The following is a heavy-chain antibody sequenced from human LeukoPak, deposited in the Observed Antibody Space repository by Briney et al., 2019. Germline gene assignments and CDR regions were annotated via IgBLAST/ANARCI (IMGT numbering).Heavy chain of an antibody. CDR3: AGGDYNWNGFDP. CDR2: IIPIFGTA. CDR1: GGTFSSYA. J-gene: IGHJ5*02. D-gene: IGHD1-20*01. V-gene: IGHV1-69*05. Sequence: SVKVSCKASGGTFSSYAISWVRQAPGQGLEWMGGIIPIFGTANYAQKFQGRVTITTDESTSTAYMELSSLRSEDTAVYYCAGGDYNWNGFDPWGQGTLVTVSS.